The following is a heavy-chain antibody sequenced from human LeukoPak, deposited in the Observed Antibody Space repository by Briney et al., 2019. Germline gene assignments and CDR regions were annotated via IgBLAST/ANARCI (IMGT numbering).Heavy chain of an antibody. Sequence: SETLSLTCTVSGGSISSGSYYWSWIRQPAGKGLEWIGRINTSGNSHYNPSLKSRVTMPVDTSTNQFSLRLSSVTAADTAVYYCARQPGIAAAGTGYYFDYWGQGTLVTVSS. J-gene: IGHJ4*02. CDR1: GGSISSGSYY. CDR2: INTSGNS. CDR3: ARQPGIAAAGTGYYFDY. V-gene: IGHV4-61*02. D-gene: IGHD6-13*01.